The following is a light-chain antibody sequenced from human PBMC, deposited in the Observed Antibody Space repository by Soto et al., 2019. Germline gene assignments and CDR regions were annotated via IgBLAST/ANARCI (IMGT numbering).Light chain of an antibody. V-gene: IGLV1-44*01. CDR3: TAWDGSLDGRV. CDR1: SSNIGTNT. J-gene: IGLJ3*02. CDR2: RTN. Sequence: QSVLTQPPSASGTPGQRVTISCSGSSSNIGTNTVNWYQQRPGTAPKLLIYRTNQRPSGIPDRFSGSKSGTSASLDISGLQSEDEADYYCTAWDGSLDGRVFGGGTKLTVL.